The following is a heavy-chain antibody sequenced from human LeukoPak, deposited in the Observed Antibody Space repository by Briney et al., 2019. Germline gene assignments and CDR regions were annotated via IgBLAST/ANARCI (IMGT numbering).Heavy chain of an antibody. J-gene: IGHJ3*02. D-gene: IGHD5-24*01. CDR2: IIPIFGTA. V-gene: IGHV1-69*05. CDR3: ARDREQVSYLRAFDI. Sequence: SSVKVSCKASGGTFTSYAISWLRQAPGQGLEWMGGIIPIFGTANYAQKFQGRVTITTDKSTSTAYMEVSSLRSEATAVYYCARDREQVSYLRAFDIWGQGTMVTVSS. CDR1: GGTFTSYA.